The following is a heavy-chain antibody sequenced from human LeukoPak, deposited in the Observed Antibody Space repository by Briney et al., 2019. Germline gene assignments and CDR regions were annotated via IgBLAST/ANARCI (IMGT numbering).Heavy chain of an antibody. V-gene: IGHV3-33*01. CDR1: GFTFSSYG. J-gene: IGHJ4*02. CDR3: ARDSSSGWYYFDY. CDR2: IWYDGNNK. Sequence: GGSLRLSCAASGFTFSSYGMHWVRQAPGKVMEWVAVIWYDGNNKYYADSVKGRFTISRDNSKNTLYLQMNSLRAEDTAVYYCARDSSSGWYYFDYWGQGTLVTVSS. D-gene: IGHD6-19*01.